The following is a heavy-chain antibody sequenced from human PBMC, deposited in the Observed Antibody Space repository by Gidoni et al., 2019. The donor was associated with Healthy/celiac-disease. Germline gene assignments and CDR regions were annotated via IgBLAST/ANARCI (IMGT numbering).Heavy chain of an antibody. CDR3: AKGGEYCSSYPDY. CDR1: GFTFSSYA. Sequence: EVQLLESGGGLVQPGGSLRLSCAASGFTFSSYALSWVRQAPGKGLELVSAISCRGGSTYVADSVKGRFPSSRDNSKNHLFLQMNSLRAEDTAVYYCAKGGEYCSSYPDYWGQGTLVTVSS. V-gene: IGHV3-23*01. D-gene: IGHD6-6*01. CDR2: ISCRGGST. J-gene: IGHJ4*02.